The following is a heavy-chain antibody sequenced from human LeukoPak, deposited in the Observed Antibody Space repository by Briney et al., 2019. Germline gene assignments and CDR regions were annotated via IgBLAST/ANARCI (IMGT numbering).Heavy chain of an antibody. CDR2: IYYSGST. CDR3: ARHHRMTTVTTRWFDP. Sequence: SQTLSLTCTVSGGSISSGDYYWGWIRQPPGKGLEWIGSIYYSGSTYYNPSLKSRVTISVDTSKNQFSLKLSSVTAADTAVYYCARHHRMTTVTTRWFDPWGQGTLVTVSS. D-gene: IGHD4-11*01. CDR1: GGSISSGDYY. V-gene: IGHV4-39*01. J-gene: IGHJ5*02.